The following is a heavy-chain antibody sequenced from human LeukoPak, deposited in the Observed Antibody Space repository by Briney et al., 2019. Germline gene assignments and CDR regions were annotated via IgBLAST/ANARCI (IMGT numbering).Heavy chain of an antibody. D-gene: IGHD2-2*01. CDR3: AKGDGDIVVVPAYYFDY. CDR1: GFTFSSYW. J-gene: IGHJ4*02. Sequence: PGGSLRLSCAASGFTFSSYWMSWVRQAPGKGLEWVSGISGSGGSTYYADSVKGRFTISRDNSKNTLYLHMNSLRAEDTAVYYCAKGDGDIVVVPAYYFDYWGQGTLVTVSS. V-gene: IGHV3-23*01. CDR2: ISGSGGST.